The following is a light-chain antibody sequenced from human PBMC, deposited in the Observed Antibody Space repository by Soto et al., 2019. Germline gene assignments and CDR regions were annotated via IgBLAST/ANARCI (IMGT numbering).Light chain of an antibody. CDR1: QSVSSY. Sequence: EIVLTQSPATLSLSPGERATLSCRASQSVSSYLAWYQQKPGQAPRLLIYDASNRATGIPARFGGSGSGTDFTLTISSLEPEDFAVYYCQQRSNPEGVTFGPGTKVDIK. CDR2: DAS. CDR3: QQRSNPEGVT. V-gene: IGKV3-11*01. J-gene: IGKJ3*01.